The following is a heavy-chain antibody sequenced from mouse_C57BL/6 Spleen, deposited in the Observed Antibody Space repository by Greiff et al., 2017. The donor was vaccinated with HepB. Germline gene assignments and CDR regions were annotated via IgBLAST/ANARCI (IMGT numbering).Heavy chain of an antibody. J-gene: IGHJ4*01. D-gene: IGHD1-1*01. CDR2: ISRGSSTI. V-gene: IGHV5-17*01. CDR3: AGYYYGSYYYAMDY. Sequence: EVQLVESGGGLVKPGGSLKLSCAASGFTFSDYGMHWVRQAPEKGLEWVAYISRGSSTIYYADTVKGRFTISRDNAKNTLFLQMTSLRSEDTTMYYCAGYYYGSYYYAMDYWGQGTSVTVSS. CDR1: GFTFSDYG.